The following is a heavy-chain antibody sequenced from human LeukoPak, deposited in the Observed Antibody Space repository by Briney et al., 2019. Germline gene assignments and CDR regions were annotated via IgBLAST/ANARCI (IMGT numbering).Heavy chain of an antibody. Sequence: SSETLSLTCAVYGGSFSGYYWSWIRQHPGKGLEWIGYIYYSGSTYYNPSLKSRVTISVDTSKNQFSLKLSSVTAADTAVYYCARGSDYGGNFDYWGQGTLVTVSS. J-gene: IGHJ4*02. CDR2: IYYSGST. D-gene: IGHD4-17*01. CDR3: ARGSDYGGNFDY. CDR1: GGSFSGYY. V-gene: IGHV4-31*11.